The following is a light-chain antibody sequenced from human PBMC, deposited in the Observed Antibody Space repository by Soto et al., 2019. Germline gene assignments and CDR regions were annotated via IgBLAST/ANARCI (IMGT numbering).Light chain of an antibody. CDR3: QQYYSTPLT. CDR2: WAS. Sequence: DIVMTQSPVSLAVSLGERATINCKSSQSVLYSSNNKNYLTWYQQKPGQPPRLLIYWASTRESGVPDRFSGSGSGTDFTLTISTLQAEDVEVYYCQQYYSTPLTLGGGTKVDIK. J-gene: IGKJ4*01. CDR1: QSVLYSSNNKNY. V-gene: IGKV4-1*01.